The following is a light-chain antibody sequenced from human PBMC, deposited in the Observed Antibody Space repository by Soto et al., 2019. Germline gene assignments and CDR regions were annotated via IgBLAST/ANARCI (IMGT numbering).Light chain of an antibody. CDR3: QQFNAYPRT. CDR1: QDITSD. J-gene: IGKJ1*01. V-gene: IGKV1-13*02. CDR2: DAS. Sequence: AIQLTQSPSSLSASLGDTVIITCRASQDITSDLAWYQQRPEKAPVLLIYDASRLESGVPPRFSGGGSGTEFSLASSSLQPEDFATYFCQQFNAYPRTFGQGTKVDIK.